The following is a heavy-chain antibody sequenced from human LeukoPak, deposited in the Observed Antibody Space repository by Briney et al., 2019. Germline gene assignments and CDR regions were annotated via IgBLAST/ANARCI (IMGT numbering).Heavy chain of an antibody. CDR1: GLSNSDNG. V-gene: IGHV3-20*04. Sequence: GGSLRLSCVGAGLSNSDNGMSWVRQAPGRGLEWVAGIDWNGDASSYSDSVKGRFTISRDNAENSLYLEMNSLRDDDTALYFCARDLSATWYSHAYWGQGTPVTVSS. J-gene: IGHJ4*02. D-gene: IGHD2-15*01. CDR2: IDWNGDAS. CDR3: ARDLSATWYSHAY.